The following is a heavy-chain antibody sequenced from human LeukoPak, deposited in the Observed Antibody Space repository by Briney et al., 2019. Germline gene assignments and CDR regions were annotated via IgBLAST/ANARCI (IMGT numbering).Heavy chain of an antibody. CDR2: TENKANSYSA. V-gene: IGHV3-72*01. D-gene: IGHD4-17*01. CDR1: GFTFSDHY. Sequence: PGGSLRLSCAASGFTFSDHYMDWVRQAPGKGLEWVGRTENKANSYSAEYAASVKGRFTITRDDSKNLLYLQMNGLKTEDTAVYFCTRDTYGALDSWGQGTLVTVTS. J-gene: IGHJ4*02. CDR3: TRDTYGALDS.